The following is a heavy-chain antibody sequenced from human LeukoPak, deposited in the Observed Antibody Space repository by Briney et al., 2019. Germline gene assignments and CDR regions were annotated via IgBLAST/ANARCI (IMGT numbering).Heavy chain of an antibody. D-gene: IGHD1-7*01. Sequence: GGSLRLSCGASGFIFSSYGMLWVRQAPGRGLEWVAVIWYDGSNKYYADSVKGRFHISRDNSKNTLYLQMNSLRGEDRAVYYCAKDRMITGTFDYWGQGTRVTVSS. CDR3: AKDRMITGTFDY. CDR2: IWYDGSNK. CDR1: GFIFSSYG. J-gene: IGHJ4*02. V-gene: IGHV3-33*06.